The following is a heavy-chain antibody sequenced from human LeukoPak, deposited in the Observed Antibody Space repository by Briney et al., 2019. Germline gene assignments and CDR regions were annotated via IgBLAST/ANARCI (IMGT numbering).Heavy chain of an antibody. D-gene: IGHD6-19*01. CDR1: GFTFSTYS. V-gene: IGHV3-21*04. Sequence: PGGSLRLSCAVSGFTFSTYSMNWVRQAPGKGLEWVSYIGSVSDYIYYADSLKGRFTISRDNAKNTLYLQMNSLRAEDTAVYYCAKDREQWLGTTTFDYWGQGTLVTVSS. CDR2: IGSVSDYI. J-gene: IGHJ4*02. CDR3: AKDREQWLGTTTFDY.